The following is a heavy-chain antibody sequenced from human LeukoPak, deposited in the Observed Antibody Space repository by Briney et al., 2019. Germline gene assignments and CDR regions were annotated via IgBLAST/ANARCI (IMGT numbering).Heavy chain of an antibody. CDR3: AKDAAGPEY. Sequence: GGSLRLSCVVSGLSFSSYSMTWVRQAPGKGLEWVSGISASGRDTWFPDSVKGRFTISRDNSKNTLFLQMNSLRVEDTAIYYCAKDAAGPEYWGQGTLVTV. V-gene: IGHV3-23*01. CDR2: ISASGRDT. J-gene: IGHJ4*02. D-gene: IGHD6-13*01. CDR1: GLSFSSYS.